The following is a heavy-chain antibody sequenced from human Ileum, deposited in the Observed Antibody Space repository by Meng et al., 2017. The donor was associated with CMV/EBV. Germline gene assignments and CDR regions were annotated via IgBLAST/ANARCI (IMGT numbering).Heavy chain of an antibody. CDR3: ARGSGRALRGFDS. CDR1: CCSFSDFY. CDR2: ICHDRSS. V-gene: IGHV4-34*01. Sequence: CAVYCCSFSDFYWTWLRQPPGKGLKYFWEICHDRSSRYHPSLNSHVTVSVDASTVQFSLHLTSVAPADAAVYYCARGSGRALRGFDSWGQGTLVPVSS. D-gene: IGHD4-17*01. J-gene: IGHJ4*02.